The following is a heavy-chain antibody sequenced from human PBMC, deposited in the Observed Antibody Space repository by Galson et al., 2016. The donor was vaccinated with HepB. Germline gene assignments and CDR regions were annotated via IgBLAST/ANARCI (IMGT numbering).Heavy chain of an antibody. J-gene: IGHJ4*02. CDR2: IKSKTDGGTT. V-gene: IGHV3-15*07. CDR1: GFTFNSAW. D-gene: IGHD3-22*01. Sequence: SLRLSCAASGFTFNSAWMNWVRQAPGKGLEWVGRIKSKTDGGTTDYAAPVKGRFTISRDDSKSTRYLQMNSLKTEDTAVYYCSTGPSYDNSGYVDYWGQGALVTVSS. CDR3: STGPSYDNSGYVDY.